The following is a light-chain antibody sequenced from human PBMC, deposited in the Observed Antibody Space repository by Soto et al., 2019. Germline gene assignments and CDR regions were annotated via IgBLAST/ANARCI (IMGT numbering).Light chain of an antibody. V-gene: IGKV1-9*01. CDR2: TAS. J-gene: IGKJ1*01. CDR3: QQYVTSPWA. CDR1: QGISTS. Sequence: DIQLTQSPSFLSASVGDRVTITCRASQGISTSLSWYQQKPGKAPKLLIYTASTLQSGVPSRFSGSGSGTEFTLAISRLEPEDFAVYYCQQYVTSPWAFGQGTKVAIE.